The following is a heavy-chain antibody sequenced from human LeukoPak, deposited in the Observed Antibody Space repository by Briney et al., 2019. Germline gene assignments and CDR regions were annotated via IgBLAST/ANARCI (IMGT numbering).Heavy chain of an antibody. CDR1: GFTFSSYA. J-gene: IGHJ5*02. D-gene: IGHD3-10*01. Sequence: PGGSLRLSCAASGFTFSSYAMHWVRQPPGKGLEYVSAISRNGGSTYYANSVKGRFTISRDNSKNTLYLQMGSLRAEDMAVYYCARGLYYYGSGSYYSNWFDPWGQGTLVTVSS. CDR3: ARGLYYYGSGSYYSNWFDP. CDR2: ISRNGGST. V-gene: IGHV3-64*01.